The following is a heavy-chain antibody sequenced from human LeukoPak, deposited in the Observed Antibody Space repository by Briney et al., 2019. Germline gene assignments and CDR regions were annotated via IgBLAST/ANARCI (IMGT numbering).Heavy chain of an antibody. CDR3: AKRRFLGIAVAGPMDV. D-gene: IGHD6-19*01. CDR2: IYSGGST. CDR1: GFTFSSYG. V-gene: IGHV3-NL1*01. J-gene: IGHJ6*02. Sequence: GGSLRLSCAASGFTFSSYGMHWVRQAPGKGLEWVSVIYSGGSTYYADSVKGRFTISRDNSKNTLYLQMNSLRAEDTAVYYCAKRRFLGIAVAGPMDVWGQGTTVTVSS.